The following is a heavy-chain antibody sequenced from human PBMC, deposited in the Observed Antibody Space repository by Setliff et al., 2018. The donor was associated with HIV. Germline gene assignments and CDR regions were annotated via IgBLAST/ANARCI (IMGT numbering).Heavy chain of an antibody. CDR1: GGTFSSYV. V-gene: IGHV1-46*01. J-gene: IGHJ3*01. D-gene: IGHD3-10*01. CDR2: INPTGDIT. Sequence: ASVKVSCKSSGGTFSSYVINWVRQAPGQGLEWMGLINPTGDITFYPQKFQARVTMTRDTSASTVYLELRSLRSEDTAVYFCASKGGSENYPDSDAFDVWGQGTLVTVSS. CDR3: ASKGGSENYPDSDAFDV.